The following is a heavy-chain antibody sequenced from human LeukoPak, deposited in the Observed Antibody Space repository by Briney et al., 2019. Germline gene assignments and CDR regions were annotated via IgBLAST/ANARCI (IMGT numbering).Heavy chain of an antibody. Sequence: GGSLRLSCAASGFSFSTYPMSWVRQAPGKGLEWVSAISANGGSTFYADSVRGRFTISRDNSKSTLYLQMNSLRVGDTAIYYCAKDHTDYYASGSYYTARYFDYWGQGTLVPVSS. CDR2: ISANGGST. CDR1: GFSFSTYP. CDR3: AKDHTDYYASGSYYTARYFDY. V-gene: IGHV3-23*01. D-gene: IGHD3-10*01. J-gene: IGHJ4*02.